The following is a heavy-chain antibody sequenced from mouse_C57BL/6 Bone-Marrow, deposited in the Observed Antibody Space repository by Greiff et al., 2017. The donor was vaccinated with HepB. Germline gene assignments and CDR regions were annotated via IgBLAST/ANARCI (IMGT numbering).Heavy chain of an antibody. CDR2: ISNGGGST. CDR1: GFTFSDYY. V-gene: IGHV5-12*01. J-gene: IGHJ2*01. Sequence: DVQLVESGGGLVQPGGSLKLSCAASGFTFSDYYMYWVRQTPEKRLEWVAYISNGGGSTYYPDTVKGRFTISRDNAKNTLYLQMSRLKSEDTAMYYCARHGGSSPYFDYWGQGTTLTVSS. CDR3: ARHGGSSPYFDY. D-gene: IGHD1-1*01.